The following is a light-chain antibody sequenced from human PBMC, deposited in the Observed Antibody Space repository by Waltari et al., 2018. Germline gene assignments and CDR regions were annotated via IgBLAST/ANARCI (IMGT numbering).Light chain of an antibody. V-gene: IGKV3-11*01. Sequence: EIVLTQSPVTLSLPPGAIATPSCWASQSVGSSLAWYQQKPGQAPRLLMYDASNRATGVPARFNGSGFGTDFTLTIISLQSEDSAVYYCQQRSNWPPITFGQGTRLEIK. CDR2: DAS. CDR1: QSVGSS. CDR3: QQRSNWPPIT. J-gene: IGKJ5*01.